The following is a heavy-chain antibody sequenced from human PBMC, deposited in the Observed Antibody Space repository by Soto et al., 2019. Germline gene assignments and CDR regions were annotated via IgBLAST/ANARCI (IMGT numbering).Heavy chain of an antibody. CDR1: GFTFDDYS. V-gene: IGHV3-9*01. CDR2: ISWNSGSI. CDR3: AKDTTPYYYESSSDY. Sequence: PGGSLRLSCAASGFTFDDYSMHWVRQAPGKGLEWVSGISWNSGSIGYADSVKGRFTISRDNAKNSLYLQMNSLSAADTALYYCAKDTTPYYYESSSDYWGQGTPVTVSS. D-gene: IGHD3-22*01. J-gene: IGHJ4*02.